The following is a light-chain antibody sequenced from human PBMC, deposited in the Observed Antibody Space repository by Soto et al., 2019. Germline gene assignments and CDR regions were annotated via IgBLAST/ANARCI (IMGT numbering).Light chain of an antibody. CDR3: QQYYSGRT. V-gene: IGKV4-1*01. J-gene: IGKJ1*01. CDR2: WAS. CDR1: QSVLHSSNNKNY. Sequence: DIVMTQYPDSLAVSRGERATINCKYSQSVLHSSNNKNYLAWYQQIAGQRPKLLISWASTRESGVPDRLSGSRSQTDFTLTISSLQAEDVAVYYRQQYYSGRTFGQGTKVDIK.